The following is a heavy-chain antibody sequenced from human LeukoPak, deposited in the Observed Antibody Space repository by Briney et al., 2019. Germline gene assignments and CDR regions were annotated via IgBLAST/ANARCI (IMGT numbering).Heavy chain of an antibody. CDR2: IYTGGST. Sequence: QSGGSLRLSCAASGFTVSSNYMSWVRQAPGKGLEWVSVIYTGGSTYYADSVKGRFTISRDISKNTLYLQMNNLRAEDTAVYYCARVNRYYGSGTYYHDAFDVWGRGTMVTVSS. V-gene: IGHV3-66*01. J-gene: IGHJ3*01. D-gene: IGHD3-10*01. CDR3: ARVNRYYGSGTYYHDAFDV. CDR1: GFTVSSNY.